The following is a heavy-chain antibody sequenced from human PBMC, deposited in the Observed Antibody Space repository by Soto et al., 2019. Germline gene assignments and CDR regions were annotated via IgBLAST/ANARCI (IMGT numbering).Heavy chain of an antibody. D-gene: IGHD6-19*01. J-gene: IGHJ4*02. CDR3: ASPSSSGWYSFDY. V-gene: IGHV1-69*02. CDR2: IIPILGIA. Sequence: QVQLVQSGAEVKKTGSSVKVSCKASVGTFSSYTISWVRQAPGQGLEWMGRIIPILGIATYAQKFQGRVTITADKSTSTAYMELSSLRSDDTAVYYCASPSSSGWYSFDYWGQGTLVTVSS. CDR1: VGTFSSYT.